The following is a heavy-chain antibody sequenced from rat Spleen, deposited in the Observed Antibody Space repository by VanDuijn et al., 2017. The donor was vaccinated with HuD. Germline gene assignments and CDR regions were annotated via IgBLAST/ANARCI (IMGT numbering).Heavy chain of an antibody. J-gene: IGHJ1*01. CDR2: IIYDGSST. D-gene: IGHD1-4*01. CDR3: ARRTRVSHWYFDF. CDR1: GFTFSNYG. V-gene: IGHV5-29*01. Sequence: EVQLVESGGGLVQPGRSMKLSCAASGFTFSNYGMAWVRQAPMKGLEWVATIIYDGSSTYHRDSVKGRFTISRDNAKSTLYLQMDSLRSEDTATYYCARRTRVSHWYFDFWGPGTMVTVSS.